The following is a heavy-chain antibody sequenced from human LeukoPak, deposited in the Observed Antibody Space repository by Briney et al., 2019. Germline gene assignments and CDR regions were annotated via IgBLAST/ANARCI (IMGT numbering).Heavy chain of an antibody. J-gene: IGHJ5*01. CDR1: GYTFTSYY. D-gene: IGHD3-3*01. Sequence: ASVKVSCKASGYTFTSYYMHWVRQAPGQGLEWMGTINPSGGSTSYAQKFQGRVTMTRDTSTSTVYMELSSLRSEDTAVYYCARERGAIFGVVKNWFDPWGQGTLVTVSS. CDR3: ARERGAIFGVVKNWFDP. CDR2: INPSGGST. V-gene: IGHV1-46*01.